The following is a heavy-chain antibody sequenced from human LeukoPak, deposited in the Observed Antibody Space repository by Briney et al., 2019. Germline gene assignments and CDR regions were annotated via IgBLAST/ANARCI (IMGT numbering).Heavy chain of an antibody. J-gene: IGHJ4*02. D-gene: IGHD6-19*01. Sequence: GSLRLSCAASGFTFSSYAMGWIRQPPGKGLEWIGSIYYSGSTYYNPSLKSRVTISVDTSKNQFSLKLNSVTAADTAVYYCARVLMDRSGCIDYWGQGTLVTVSS. CDR2: IYYSGST. CDR3: ARVLMDRSGCIDY. CDR1: GFTFSSYA. V-gene: IGHV4-38-2*01.